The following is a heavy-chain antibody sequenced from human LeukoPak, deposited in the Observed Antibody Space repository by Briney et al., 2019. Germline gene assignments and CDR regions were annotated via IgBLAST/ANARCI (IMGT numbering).Heavy chain of an antibody. D-gene: IGHD2-15*01. Sequence: ASVKVSCKASGYTFTSYYMHWVRQAPGQGLEWMGMINPSGGSTSYAQKFQGRVTMTRDMSTSTVYMELGGLRSEDTAVYYCARGYCSGGSCFSNWFDPWGQGTLVTVSS. CDR1: GYTFTSYY. J-gene: IGHJ5*02. V-gene: IGHV1-46*01. CDR3: ARGYCSGGSCFSNWFDP. CDR2: INPSGGST.